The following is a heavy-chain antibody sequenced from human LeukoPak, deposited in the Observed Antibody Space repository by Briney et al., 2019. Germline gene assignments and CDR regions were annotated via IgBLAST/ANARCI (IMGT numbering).Heavy chain of an antibody. CDR1: GFTFSSYA. V-gene: IGHV3-23*01. CDR3: ARDRGPRIAVAGSSWFNP. D-gene: IGHD6-19*01. CDR2: ISGSGGST. Sequence: GSLRLSCAASGFTFSSYAMSWVRQAPGKGLEWVSAISGSGGSTYYADSVKGRFTISRDNSKNTLYLQMNSLKAGDTAVYYCARDRGPRIAVAGSSWFNPWGQGTLVTVSS. J-gene: IGHJ5*02.